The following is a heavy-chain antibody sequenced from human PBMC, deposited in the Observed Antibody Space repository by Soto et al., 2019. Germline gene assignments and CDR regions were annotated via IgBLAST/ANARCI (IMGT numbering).Heavy chain of an antibody. CDR3: ARWPQLEPRFDY. J-gene: IGHJ4*02. Sequence: XXTLSLAFTVSGGSVSSGSYYWSFIRQPPGKGLEWIGYIYYSGSTNYDPSLKSRVTISVNTSKNQFSLRLSSVTVADTAVYYCARWPQLEPRFDYWGQGTLVTVSS. CDR1: GGSVSSGSYY. V-gene: IGHV4-61*01. D-gene: IGHD1-1*01. CDR2: IYYSGST.